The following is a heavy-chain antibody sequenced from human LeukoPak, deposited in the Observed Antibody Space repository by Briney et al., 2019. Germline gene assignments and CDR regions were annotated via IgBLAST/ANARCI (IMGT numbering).Heavy chain of an antibody. CDR1: GGFVSSGSYY. CDR2: ISYSGST. Sequence: SETLSLTCTVSGGFVSSGSYYWTWIRQPPGKGLEWIGYISYSGSTNYNPSLKSRVTILVDTSKNQFSLNLSSVTAADTAVYYCARRGSGGRSFDIWGQGTMVTVSS. CDR3: ARRGSGGRSFDI. J-gene: IGHJ3*02. D-gene: IGHD2-15*01. V-gene: IGHV4-61*01.